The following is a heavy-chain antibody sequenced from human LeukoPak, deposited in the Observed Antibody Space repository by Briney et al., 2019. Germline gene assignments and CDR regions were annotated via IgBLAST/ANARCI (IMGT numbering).Heavy chain of an antibody. CDR3: ARDIVVVPAAIHYGMDV. CDR2: IDPSDSYT. Sequence: GESLKISCKGSGYSFTSYWISWVRQMPGKGLEWMGRIDPSDSYTNYSPSFQGHVTISADKSISTAYLQWSSLKASDTAMYYCARDIVVVPAAIHYGMDVWGKGTTVTVSP. V-gene: IGHV5-10-1*01. CDR1: GYSFTSYW. J-gene: IGHJ6*04. D-gene: IGHD2-2*01.